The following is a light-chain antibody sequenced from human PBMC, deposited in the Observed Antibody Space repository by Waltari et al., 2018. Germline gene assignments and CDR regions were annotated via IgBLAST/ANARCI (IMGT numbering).Light chain of an antibody. Sequence: QSVLTQAPSASGAPGQRVIISCSGSGSTIGSRAVNWYQQLPGRAPKLLIYSNDQRPSGVPDRFSGSRSGTSASLAISGLQSEDEAHYYCASRDDGLNGVVFGGGTKLTVL. J-gene: IGLJ2*01. CDR1: GSTIGSRA. CDR3: ASRDDGLNGVV. V-gene: IGLV1-44*01. CDR2: SND.